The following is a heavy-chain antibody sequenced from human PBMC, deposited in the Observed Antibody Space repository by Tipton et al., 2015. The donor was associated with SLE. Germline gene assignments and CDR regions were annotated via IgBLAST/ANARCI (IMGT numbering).Heavy chain of an antibody. V-gene: IGHV3-9*01. J-gene: IGHJ3*02. Sequence: SLRLSCAAPGFTFDDYAMHWVRQAPGKGLGWVSGISWNSGSIGYADSVKGRFTISRDNAKNSLYLQMNSLRAEDTALYYCAKEHDGGAFDIWGQGTMVTVSS. CDR2: ISWNSGSI. CDR3: AKEHDGGAFDI. CDR1: GFTFDDYA. D-gene: IGHD3-16*01.